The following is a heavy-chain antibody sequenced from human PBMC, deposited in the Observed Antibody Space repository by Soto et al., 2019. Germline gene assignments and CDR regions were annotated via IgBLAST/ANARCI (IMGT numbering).Heavy chain of an antibody. Sequence: SETLSLTCTVSGGSISSGAYYWSWLRQPPGKGLEWIGYIYYSGITYYNPSLKSRVTISVNTSKNQFSLKLSSVTAADTAVYYCARVIQALAVAGTGGFDWFDPWGQGTLVTVSS. V-gene: IGHV4-30-4*01. CDR1: GGSISSGAYY. CDR3: ARVIQALAVAGTGGFDWFDP. CDR2: IYYSGIT. J-gene: IGHJ5*02. D-gene: IGHD6-19*01.